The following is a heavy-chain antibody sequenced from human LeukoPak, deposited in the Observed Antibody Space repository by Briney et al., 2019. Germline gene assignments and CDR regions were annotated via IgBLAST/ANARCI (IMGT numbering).Heavy chain of an antibody. J-gene: IGHJ3*02. V-gene: IGHV4-39*01. CDR2: SYYSGST. Sequence: SETLSLTCTVSGRSISNSSYYWGWIRQPPGKGLEWIGSSYYSGSTYYNPSLKSRVTISVDTSKNQFSLKLSSVTAADTAVYYCATPNYYGSGTFELDAFDIWGQGTMVTVSS. CDR1: GRSISNSSYY. D-gene: IGHD3-10*01. CDR3: ATPNYYGSGTFELDAFDI.